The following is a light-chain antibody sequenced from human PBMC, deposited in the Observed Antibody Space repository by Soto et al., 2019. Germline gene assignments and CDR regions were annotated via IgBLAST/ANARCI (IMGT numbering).Light chain of an antibody. CDR1: QTFSSIY. CDR2: GAS. Sequence: EIVLTQSPGTLSLSPGERATLSCRASQTFSSIYLAWYQQKPGQAPRLLIYGASTRATGIPARFSGSGFGTEFTLTISSLQSEDFAVYYCQQYKNWPLFGQGTRLEIK. J-gene: IGKJ5*01. V-gene: IGKV3-15*01. CDR3: QQYKNWPL.